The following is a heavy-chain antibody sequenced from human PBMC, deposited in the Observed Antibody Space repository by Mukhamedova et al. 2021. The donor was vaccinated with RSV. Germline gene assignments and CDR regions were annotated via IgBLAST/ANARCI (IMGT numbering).Heavy chain of an antibody. CDR3: ARLGYCSSTSCYNWFDP. D-gene: IGHD2-2*01. CDR2: PGDSDT. J-gene: IGHJ5*02. V-gene: IGHV5-51*01. Sequence: PGDSDTRYSPSFQGRVTISADKSISTAYLQWSSLKASDTAMYYCARLGYCSSTSCYNWFDPWGQGTLVTVSS.